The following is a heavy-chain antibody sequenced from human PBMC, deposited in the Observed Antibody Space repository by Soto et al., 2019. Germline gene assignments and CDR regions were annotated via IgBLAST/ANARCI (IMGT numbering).Heavy chain of an antibody. J-gene: IGHJ5*02. CDR2: IYYSGST. D-gene: IGHD3-16*02. CDR1: GGSISSSNW. V-gene: IGHV4-4*02. CDR3: AKGYTEDWFDP. Sequence: KPSETLSLTCAVSGGSISSSNWWSWVRQPPGKGLEWIGYIYYSGSTNYNPSLKSRVTISEDTSKNQFSLKLSSVTAADTAVYYCAKGYTEDWFDPWGQGILVTVSS.